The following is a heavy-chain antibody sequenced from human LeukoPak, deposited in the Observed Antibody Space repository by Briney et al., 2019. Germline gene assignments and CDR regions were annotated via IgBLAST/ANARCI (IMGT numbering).Heavy chain of an antibody. Sequence: GGSLRLSCAASGFSFSSYGMHWVRHAPGKGLEWVAIISYDGSNKYYADSVKGRFTISRDNSKNTLSLQMNSLRPEDTAVYYCAKDSYGYSSGGPLFDYWGQGTLVTVSS. CDR2: ISYDGSNK. J-gene: IGHJ4*02. V-gene: IGHV3-30*18. CDR3: AKDSYGYSSGGPLFDY. D-gene: IGHD6-19*01. CDR1: GFSFSSYG.